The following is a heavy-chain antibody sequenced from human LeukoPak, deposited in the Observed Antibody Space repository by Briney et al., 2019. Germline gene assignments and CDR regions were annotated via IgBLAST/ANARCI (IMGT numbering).Heavy chain of an antibody. CDR2: IKQDGSEK. Sequence: GGSLRLSCAGSGLTFSSYGMTWVRRAPGKGLEWVANIKQDGSEKYYVDSVKGRFTISRDNAKNSLYLQMNSLRAEDTAVYYCARKVPYYYYMDVWGKGTTVTVSS. V-gene: IGHV3-7*01. CDR1: GLTFSSYG. CDR3: ARKVPYYYYMDV. J-gene: IGHJ6*03.